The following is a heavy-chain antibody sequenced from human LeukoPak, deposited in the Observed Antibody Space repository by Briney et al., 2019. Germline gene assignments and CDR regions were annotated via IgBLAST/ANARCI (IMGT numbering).Heavy chain of an antibody. J-gene: IGHJ4*02. CDR2: IYENGGTT. V-gene: IGHV3-23*01. CDR1: GFTFRSHA. Sequence: GGSLGLSCVGSGFTFRSHAMSWVRQAPEKGLEFVSGIYENGGTTYYADSVKGRFSISRDNSKNTLYLQMDSLRGEDTAVYYCAKDFRIGYSAHFDYWGQGARSPSPQ. CDR3: AKDFRIGYSAHFDY. D-gene: IGHD2-21*01.